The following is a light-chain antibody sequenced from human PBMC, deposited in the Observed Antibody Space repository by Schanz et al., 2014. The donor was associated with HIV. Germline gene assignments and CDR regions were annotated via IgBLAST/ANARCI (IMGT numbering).Light chain of an antibody. CDR1: QSISSW. Sequence: DIQMTQSPSTLSASVGDRVTITCRASQSISSWLAWYQQKPGKAPKLLIYKASTLESGVPSRFVGSGSGTEFTLTITSLQPDDFATYYCQQLNSFPYTFGQGTMLEI. CDR3: QQLNSFPYT. V-gene: IGKV1-5*03. J-gene: IGKJ2*01. CDR2: KAS.